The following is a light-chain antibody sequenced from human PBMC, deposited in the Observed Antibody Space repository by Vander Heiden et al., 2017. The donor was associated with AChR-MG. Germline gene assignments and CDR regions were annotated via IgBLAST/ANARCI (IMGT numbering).Light chain of an antibody. CDR1: SSTIGDNT. Sequence: QSVLPQPPSASGTPGQRVTISCSGSSSTIGDNTVHWYQKLPGAAPKLLIFSNNERPSGVPDRFSGSKSGTSASLAIRGLQSEDEADYYCAAWDDGLKGPVFGGGTKLTVL. J-gene: IGLJ2*01. CDR2: SNN. CDR3: AAWDDGLKGPV. V-gene: IGLV1-44*01.